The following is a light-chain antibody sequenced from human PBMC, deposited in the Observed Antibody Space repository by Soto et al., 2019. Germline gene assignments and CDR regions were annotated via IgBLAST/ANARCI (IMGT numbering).Light chain of an antibody. CDR3: QQSYRTPVT. Sequence: DIQMTQSPSSLSASVGDRVTITCRASQSISSYLNWYQQKPGKAPKLLIYAASSLQSGVPSRFRGSGSWTDFTLTISSLQPDDFATYYCQQSYRTPVTFGPGTKVDIK. V-gene: IGKV1-39*01. J-gene: IGKJ3*01. CDR1: QSISSY. CDR2: AAS.